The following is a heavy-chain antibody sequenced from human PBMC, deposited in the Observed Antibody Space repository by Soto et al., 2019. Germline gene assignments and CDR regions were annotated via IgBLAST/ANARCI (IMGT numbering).Heavy chain of an antibody. CDR3: ARLPSTLGLELRNYYYYMDV. V-gene: IGHV5-51*01. CDR1: GYSFTSYW. J-gene: IGHJ6*03. Sequence: GESLKISCKGSGYSFTSYWIGWVRQMPGKGLEWMGIIYPGDSDTRYSPSFQGQVTISADKSISTAYLQWSSLKASDTAMYYCARLPSTLGLELRNYYYYMDVWGKGTTVTVSS. D-gene: IGHD1-7*01. CDR2: IYPGDSDT.